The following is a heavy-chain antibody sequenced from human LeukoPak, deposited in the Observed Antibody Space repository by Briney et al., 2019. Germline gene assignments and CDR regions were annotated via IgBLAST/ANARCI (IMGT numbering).Heavy chain of an antibody. J-gene: IGHJ4*02. CDR2: ISSSSSYI. V-gene: IGHV3-21*01. D-gene: IGHD6-13*01. CDR3: ARDPIAAAGTYFDY. Sequence: GGSLRLSCAASGFTFSRNTMNWVRQAPGKGLEWVSSISSSSSYIYYADSVKGRFTISRDNAKNSLYLQMNSLRAEDTAVYYCARDPIAAAGTYFDYWGQGTLVTVSS. CDR1: GFTFSRNT.